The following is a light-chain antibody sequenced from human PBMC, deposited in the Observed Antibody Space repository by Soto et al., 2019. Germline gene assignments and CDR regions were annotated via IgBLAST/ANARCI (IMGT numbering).Light chain of an antibody. CDR1: QSVSNNY. CDR2: GAS. V-gene: IGKV3-20*01. Sequence: EIVLKQSPGTLSLSPGERATISCRASQSVSNNYLAWYQQKPGQAPRLLIYGASNRATGIPDRFSGSGSGTDFTLTISRLEPEDFAVYYCQQYGSSGTFGQGTKVDIK. J-gene: IGKJ1*01. CDR3: QQYGSSGT.